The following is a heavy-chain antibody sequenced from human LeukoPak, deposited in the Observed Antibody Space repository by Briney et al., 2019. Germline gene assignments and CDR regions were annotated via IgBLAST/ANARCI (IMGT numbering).Heavy chain of an antibody. D-gene: IGHD6-19*01. V-gene: IGHV3-23*01. CDR3: AKDISGWYGSFAFDI. CDR2: ISSSGGST. J-gene: IGHJ3*02. Sequence: GGSLRLSCAASGFTLSSYALSWVRQAPGKGLEWISSISSSGGSTFYADSVKGRFTISRDNSKNTLYLQMNSLRAEDTAVYYCAKDISGWYGSFAFDIWGQGTMVTVSS. CDR1: GFTLSSYA.